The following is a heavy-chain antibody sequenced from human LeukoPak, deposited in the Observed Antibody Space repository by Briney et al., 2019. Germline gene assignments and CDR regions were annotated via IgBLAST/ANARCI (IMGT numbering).Heavy chain of an antibody. V-gene: IGHV3-7*01. J-gene: IGHJ4*02. CDR3: ARYSNGVDY. CDR2: IRQDGNER. CDR1: GFTFSGHW. D-gene: IGHD2-21*01. Sequence: GGSLRLSCAASGFTFSGHWMTWVRQAPGKGLEWVANIRQDGNERYYVDSVKGRFTISRDNAKNSLYLQMNSLRYEDTAVYYCARYSNGVDYWGQGTLVSVSS.